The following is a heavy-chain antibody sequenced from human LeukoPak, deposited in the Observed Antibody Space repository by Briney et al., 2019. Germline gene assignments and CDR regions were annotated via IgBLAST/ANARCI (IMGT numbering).Heavy chain of an antibody. CDR2: INPNSGGT. V-gene: IGHV1-2*02. D-gene: IGHD6-13*01. CDR3: ARFTKYGSSWYRGMDV. J-gene: IGHJ6*02. CDR1: GYTFTSYG. Sequence: ASVKVSCKASGYTFTSYGISWVRQAPGQGLEWMGWINPNSGGTNYAQKFQGRVTMTRDTSISTAYMELSRLRSDDTAVYYCARFTKYGSSWYRGMDVWGQGTTVTVSS.